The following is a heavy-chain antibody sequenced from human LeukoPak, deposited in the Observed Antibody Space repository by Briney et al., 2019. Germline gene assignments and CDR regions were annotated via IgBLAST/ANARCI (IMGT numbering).Heavy chain of an antibody. D-gene: IGHD6-13*01. Sequence: SETLSLTCTVSGGSISTYYWSWIRQPPGKGLEWIGYIYYSGNTNYNPSLKSRVTISVDTSKKQFSLKLGSMTAADAAVYYCARYNPIAASGPGAFDIWGQGTMVTVSS. CDR1: GGSISTYY. V-gene: IGHV4-59*01. CDR2: IYYSGNT. J-gene: IGHJ3*02. CDR3: ARYNPIAASGPGAFDI.